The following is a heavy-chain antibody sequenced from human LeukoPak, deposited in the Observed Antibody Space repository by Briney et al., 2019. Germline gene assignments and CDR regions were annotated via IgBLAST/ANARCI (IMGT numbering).Heavy chain of an antibody. CDR2: VSSNGLNT. CDR1: GFTFSNYA. J-gene: IGHJ4*02. D-gene: IGHD6-13*01. CDR3: VKLSSIVSQTSDY. V-gene: IGHV3-64D*09. Sequence: PGGSLRLSCSASGFTFSNYAMHWVRQAPGKGLEYVSGVSSNGLNTYYADSLQGRFTISRDNSENTLYLQMRSLRAEDTAVYYCVKLSSIVSQTSDYWGQGTLVTVSS.